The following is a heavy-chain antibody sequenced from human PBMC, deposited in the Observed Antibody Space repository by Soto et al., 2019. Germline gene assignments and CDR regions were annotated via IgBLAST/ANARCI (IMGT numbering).Heavy chain of an antibody. D-gene: IGHD6-19*01. V-gene: IGHV3-30*03. Sequence: QVRLVESGGGVAQPGRSLTLSCAASGFTFDRHARHWLRQPPGKGLEWLAAISFDGANKYYPDSVWGRYTVSRDNSANTLSLEMTSLTADDTALYYCARGGAVGTSDSVFDFWGQGALVTVSS. J-gene: IGHJ4*02. CDR3: ARGGAVGTSDSVFDF. CDR2: ISFDGANK. CDR1: GFTFDRHA.